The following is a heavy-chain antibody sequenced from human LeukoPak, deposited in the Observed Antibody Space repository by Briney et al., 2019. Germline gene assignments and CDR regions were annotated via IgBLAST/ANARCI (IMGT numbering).Heavy chain of an antibody. CDR3: ARDGYYYDSSGYYPFDY. CDR1: GYTFTSYG. D-gene: IGHD3-22*01. V-gene: IGHV1-18*04. Sequence: GASVTVSCTASGYTFTSYGISWVRQAPGLGLEWMGWISGYTGNTKYAQNLQGRVTMTTDTSTSTAYMELRSLRSDDTAMYYCARDGYYYDSSGYYPFDYWGQGTLVTVSS. CDR2: ISGYTGNT. J-gene: IGHJ4*02.